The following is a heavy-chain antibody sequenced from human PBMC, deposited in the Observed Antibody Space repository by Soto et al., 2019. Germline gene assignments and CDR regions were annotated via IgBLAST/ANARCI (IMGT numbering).Heavy chain of an antibody. V-gene: IGHV1-69*12. J-gene: IGHJ5*02. CDR3: ARGGTYGDYNWFDP. Sequence: QVQLVQSGAEVKKPGSSVKVSCKASGGTFSSYAISWVRQAPGQGLEWMGGIIPIFGTANYAQKFQGRVTXXAXEXTSTAYMELSRLRSEDTAVYYCARGGTYGDYNWFDPWGQGTLVTVSS. D-gene: IGHD4-17*01. CDR1: GGTFSSYA. CDR2: IIPIFGTA.